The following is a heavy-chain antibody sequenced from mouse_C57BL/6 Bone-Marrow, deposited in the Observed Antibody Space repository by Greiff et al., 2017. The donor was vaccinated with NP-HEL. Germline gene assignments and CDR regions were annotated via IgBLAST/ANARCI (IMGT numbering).Heavy chain of an antibody. D-gene: IGHD1-1*01. CDR1: GYTFTSYG. Sequence: QVTLKVSGAELARPGDSVKLSCKASGYTFTSYGISWVKQRTGQGLEWIGEIYPRSGNTYYNEKFKGKGTLTADKSSSTVYMELSTLTSEDSAVYVCAIPFCGSSSYYFYFGGRGTTLPVSS. CDR2: IYPRSGNT. J-gene: IGHJ2*01. V-gene: IGHV1-81*01. CDR3: AIPFCGSSSYYFYF.